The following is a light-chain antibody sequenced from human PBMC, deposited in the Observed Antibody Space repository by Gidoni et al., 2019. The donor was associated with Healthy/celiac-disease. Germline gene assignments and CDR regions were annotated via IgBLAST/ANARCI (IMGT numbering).Light chain of an antibody. CDR1: SGHSSYA. CDR2: LNSDGSH. Sequence: LVLTQSPSASASLGASVQHTCTLSSGHSSYAIAWHQQQPEKGPRYLMKLNSDGSHSKGDGIPDRFSGSSSGAGRYLTISSLQSEDEADYYCQTWGTGIPVFGGGTKLTVL. J-gene: IGLJ3*02. V-gene: IGLV4-69*01. CDR3: QTWGTGIPV.